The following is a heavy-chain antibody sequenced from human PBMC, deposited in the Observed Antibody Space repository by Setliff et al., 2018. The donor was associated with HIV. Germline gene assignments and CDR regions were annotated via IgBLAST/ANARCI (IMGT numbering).Heavy chain of an antibody. D-gene: IGHD5-12*01. J-gene: IGHJ3*02. CDR3: ARVGTYENDAFDI. Sequence: SETLSLTCTVSGGSISSSSYYWGWIRQPPGKGPEWIGSLYYRGTTYYNPSLKSRVTISTGTSNNQFSLTLSSVTAADTAVYYCARVGTYENDAFDIWGQGTMVTVSS. CDR2: LYYRGTT. V-gene: IGHV4-39*01. CDR1: GGSISSSSYY.